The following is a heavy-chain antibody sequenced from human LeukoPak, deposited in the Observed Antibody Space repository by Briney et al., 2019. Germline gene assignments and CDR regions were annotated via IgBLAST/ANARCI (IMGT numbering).Heavy chain of an antibody. D-gene: IGHD2-15*01. V-gene: IGHV4-30-4*01. J-gene: IGHJ5*02. CDR1: GGSISSGDYY. CDR2: IYYSGST. Sequence: PSETLSLTCTVSGGSISSGDYYWSWIRQPPGKGLEWIGYIYYSGSTYYNPSLKSRVTISVDTSKNQFSLKLSSVTAADTAAYYCARDRRGGWFDPWGQGTLVTVSS. CDR3: ARDRRGGWFDP.